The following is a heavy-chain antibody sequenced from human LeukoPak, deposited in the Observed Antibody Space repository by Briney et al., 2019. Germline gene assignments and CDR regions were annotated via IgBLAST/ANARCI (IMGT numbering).Heavy chain of an antibody. CDR3: ARDRVVVVVAATYYGMDV. V-gene: IGHV4-34*01. CDR1: GGSFSGYY. D-gene: IGHD2-15*01. CDR2: INHSGST. J-gene: IGHJ6*04. Sequence: SETLSLTCAVYGGSFSGYYWSWIRQPPGKGLEWIGEINHSGSTNYNPSLKSRVTISVDTSKNQFSLKLSSVTAADTAVYYCARDRVVVVVAATYYGMDVWGKGTTVTVSS.